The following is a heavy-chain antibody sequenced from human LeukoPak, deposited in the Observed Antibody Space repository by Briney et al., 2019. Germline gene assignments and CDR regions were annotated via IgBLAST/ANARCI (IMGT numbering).Heavy chain of an antibody. CDR3: ARNSDSSGRHYYYYYMDV. CDR2: IYQSGIT. CDR1: GGSISDISW. J-gene: IGHJ6*03. Sequence: SETLSLTCAVSGGSISDISWLSWVRQPPGQGLEWIGEIYQSGITNYNPSLKSRVAISVDKSKNQISLNLNSVTAADTAVYYCARNSDSSGRHYYYYYMDVWGKGTTVTVSS. D-gene: IGHD3-22*01. V-gene: IGHV4-4*02.